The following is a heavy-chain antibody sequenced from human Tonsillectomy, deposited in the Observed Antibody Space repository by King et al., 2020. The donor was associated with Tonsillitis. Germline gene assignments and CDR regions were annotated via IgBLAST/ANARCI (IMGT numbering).Heavy chain of an antibody. Sequence: VQLVQSGGGLIQPGGSLRLSCAASGFTVSSTSISLVLQAPCPFLSFFSFLSLFFPPSSSSSVIFRFTISRDTATNTLYLQMNSLRAEDTAVYYCARDSMLAYYGMDVWGQGTTVTVSS. CDR1: GFTVSSTS. CDR2: LSLFFPP. D-gene: IGHD2-15*01. CDR3: ARDSMLAYYGMDV. J-gene: IGHJ6*02. V-gene: IGHV3-53*01.